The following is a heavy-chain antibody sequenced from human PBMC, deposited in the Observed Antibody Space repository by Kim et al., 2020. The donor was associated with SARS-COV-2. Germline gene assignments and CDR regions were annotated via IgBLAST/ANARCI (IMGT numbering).Heavy chain of an antibody. CDR1: GFTFSSYA. Sequence: GGSLRLSCAASGFTFSSYAMSWVRQAPGKGLEWVSTITTGGGVRTYYADSVRGRFTISRDNSRNTLYLQMDTLRAEDTAVYYCARANTYSFDYWGQGTLVTVSS. CDR2: ITTGGGVRT. J-gene: IGHJ4*02. V-gene: IGHV3-23*01. CDR3: ARANTYSFDY.